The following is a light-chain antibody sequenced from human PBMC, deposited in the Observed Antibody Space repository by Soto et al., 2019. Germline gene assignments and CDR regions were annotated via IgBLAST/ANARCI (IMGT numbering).Light chain of an antibody. CDR2: GAS. J-gene: IGKJ2*01. CDR1: QSVSSSY. V-gene: IGKV3-20*01. Sequence: EIVLTQSPGTLSLSPGERATLSCRASQSVSSSYLAWYQQKPGQAPRLLIYGASSRATGIPDRFSGSGSGTDFTLIISRLEAEDFAVYYCQQYGSSPPITFGQGTKLEIK. CDR3: QQYGSSPPIT.